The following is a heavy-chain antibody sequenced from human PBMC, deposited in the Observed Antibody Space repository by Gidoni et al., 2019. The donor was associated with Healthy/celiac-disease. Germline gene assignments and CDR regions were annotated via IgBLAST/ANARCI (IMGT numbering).Heavy chain of an antibody. J-gene: IGHJ4*02. V-gene: IGHV3-23*01. Sequence: EVQLLESGGGLVQPGGSLRLSCAASGFSFSSYAMSGVRQAPGKGLEWVSAISGSGGSTYDADSVKGRFTISRDNSKNTLYLQMNSLRAEDTAVYYCAKDEPNYDFWSGYFDYWGQGTLVTVSS. CDR2: ISGSGGST. CDR3: AKDEPNYDFWSGYFDY. CDR1: GFSFSSYA. D-gene: IGHD3-3*01.